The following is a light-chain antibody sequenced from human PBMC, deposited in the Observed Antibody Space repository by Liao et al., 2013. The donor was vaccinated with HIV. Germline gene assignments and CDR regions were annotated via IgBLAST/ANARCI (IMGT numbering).Light chain of an antibody. V-gene: IGLV3-1*01. Sequence: SYELTQPPSVSVSPGQTASITCSGDKLGDKYACWYQQKPGQSPVLVIYQDTYRPSGIPERFSGSNSGNTATLTISGTQPTDEADYYCQAWDRNTAIFGGGTKLTVL. CDR1: KLGDKY. CDR3: QAWDRNTAI. J-gene: IGLJ2*01. CDR2: QDT.